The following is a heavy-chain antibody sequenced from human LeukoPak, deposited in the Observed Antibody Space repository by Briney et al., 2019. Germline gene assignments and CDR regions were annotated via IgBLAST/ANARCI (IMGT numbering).Heavy chain of an antibody. D-gene: IGHD2/OR15-2a*01. Sequence: GGSLRLSCAASGFTFSDEYMSWIRQAPGKGLEWISCVSNSGSTIYYADSVKGRFTISRNNSKNTLYLQMNSLRAEDTAVYYCARDAPYFYWGQGTLVTVSS. CDR1: GFTFSDEY. V-gene: IGHV3-11*01. J-gene: IGHJ4*02. CDR2: VSNSGSTI. CDR3: ARDAPYFY.